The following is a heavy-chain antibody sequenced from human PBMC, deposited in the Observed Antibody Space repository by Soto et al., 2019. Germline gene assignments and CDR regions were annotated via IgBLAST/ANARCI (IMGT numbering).Heavy chain of an antibody. J-gene: IGHJ4*02. Sequence: PGGSLRLSCAASGFTFSDYYMSWIRQAPGKGLEWVSYIDNGGTVYYADSVKGRFTISRDNAKDSLYLQMNSLRAEDTAVYYCARGNALFDYWGPGTLVTVSS. CDR2: IDNGGTV. CDR1: GFTFSDYY. D-gene: IGHD1-1*01. V-gene: IGHV3-11*01. CDR3: ARGNALFDY.